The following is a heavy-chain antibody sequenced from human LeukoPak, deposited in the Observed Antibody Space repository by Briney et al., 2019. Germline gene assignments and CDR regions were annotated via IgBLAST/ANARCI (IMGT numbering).Heavy chain of an antibody. Sequence: SETLSLTCAVYGGSFSGYYWSWIRQPPGKGLEWIGEINRSGSTNYNPSLKSRVTISVDTSKNQFSLKLSSVTAADTAVYYCARSLRGRRSDYWGQGTLVTVSS. CDR3: ARSLRGRRSDY. CDR2: INRSGST. J-gene: IGHJ4*02. V-gene: IGHV4-34*01. CDR1: GGSFSGYY.